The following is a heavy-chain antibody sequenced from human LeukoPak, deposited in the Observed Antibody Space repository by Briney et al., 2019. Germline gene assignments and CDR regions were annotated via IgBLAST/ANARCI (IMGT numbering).Heavy chain of an antibody. D-gene: IGHD1-20*01. J-gene: IGHJ3*02. CDR3: AKDPNNWNHDAFDI. CDR2: IRYDGSNK. Sequence: PGGSLRLSCAASGFTFSSYAMHWVRQAPGKGLEWVAFIRYDGSNKYYADSVKGRFTISRDNSKNTLYLQMNSLRAEGTAVYYCAKDPNNWNHDAFDIWGQGTMVTVSS. CDR1: GFTFSSYA. V-gene: IGHV3-30*02.